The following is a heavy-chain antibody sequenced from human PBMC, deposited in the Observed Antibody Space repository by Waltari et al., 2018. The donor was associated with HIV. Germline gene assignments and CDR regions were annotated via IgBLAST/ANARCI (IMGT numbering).Heavy chain of an antibody. Sequence: QVQLVQSGAEVKKPGSSVKVSCKASGGTFSRYTISWVRQAPGQGLEWMGRIIPILGIANYAQKFQGRVTITADKSTSTAYMELSSLRSEDTAVYYCASEIAVAGTFGYWGQGTLVTVSS. V-gene: IGHV1-69*02. D-gene: IGHD6-19*01. J-gene: IGHJ4*02. CDR3: ASEIAVAGTFGY. CDR2: IIPILGIA. CDR1: GGTFSRYT.